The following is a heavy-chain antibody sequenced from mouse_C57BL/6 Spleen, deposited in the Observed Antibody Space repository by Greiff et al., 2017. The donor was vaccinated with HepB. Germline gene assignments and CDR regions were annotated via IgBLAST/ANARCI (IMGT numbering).Heavy chain of an antibody. CDR2: INPYNGGT. CDR1: GYTFTDYY. V-gene: IGHV1-19*01. Sequence: VQLQQSGPVLVKPGASVKMSCKASGYTFTDYYMNWVKQSHGKRLEWIGVINPYNGGTSYNQKFKGKATLTVDKSSSTAYMELNSLTSEDSAVYYWAREGALYDMDYWGQGTSVTVSS. J-gene: IGHJ4*01. CDR3: AREGALYDMDY.